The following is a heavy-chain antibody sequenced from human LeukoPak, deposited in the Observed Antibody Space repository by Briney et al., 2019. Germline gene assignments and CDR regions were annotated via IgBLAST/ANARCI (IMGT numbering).Heavy chain of an antibody. J-gene: IGHJ5*02. CDR3: AAEITVGFWSGYYRNP. D-gene: IGHD3-3*01. CDR1: GYTFTSYY. V-gene: IGHV1-46*01. CDR2: INPSSGRT. Sequence: ASVKVSCKASGYTFTSYYMHWVRQAPGQGLEWMAMINPSSGRTNYAQKFQERVTITRDMSTSTAYMEPSSLRSEDTAVYYCAAEITVGFWSGYYRNPWGQGTLVTVSS.